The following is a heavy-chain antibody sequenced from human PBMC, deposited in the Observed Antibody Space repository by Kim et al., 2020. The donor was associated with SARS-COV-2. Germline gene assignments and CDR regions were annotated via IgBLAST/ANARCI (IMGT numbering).Heavy chain of an antibody. D-gene: IGHD1-20*01. Sequence: ASVKVSCKASGYTVTNNALNWVRQAPGQGLEWMGWINTNTGNPTYAQGFTGRFAFSLDTSVNTAYLQISSLKAEDTSVYYCARVVYGGYSRFDYWGQGTLVSVSS. V-gene: IGHV7-4-1*02. J-gene: IGHJ4*02. CDR1: GYTVTNNA. CDR2: INTNTGNP. CDR3: ARVVYGGYSRFDY.